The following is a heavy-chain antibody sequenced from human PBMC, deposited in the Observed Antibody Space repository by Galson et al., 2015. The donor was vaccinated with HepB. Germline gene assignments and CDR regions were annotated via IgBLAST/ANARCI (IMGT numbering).Heavy chain of an antibody. J-gene: IGHJ3*02. CDR2: ISAYNGNT. V-gene: IGHV1-18*01. D-gene: IGHD3-10*01. CDR1: GYTFTSYG. Sequence: SVKVSCKASGYTFTSYGISWVRQAPGQGLEWMGWISAYNGNTNYAQKLQGRVTMTTDTSTSTAYMELRSLRSDDTAVYYCASAITGRAGWGRWFRESQYGDAFDIWGQGTMVTVSS. CDR3: ASAITGRAGWGRWFRESQYGDAFDI.